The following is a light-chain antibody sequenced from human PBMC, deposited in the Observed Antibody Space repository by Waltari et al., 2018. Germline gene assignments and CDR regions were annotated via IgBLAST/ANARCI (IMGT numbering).Light chain of an antibody. J-gene: IGLJ3*02. Sequence: QTVVTQEPSLSVSPGGTVTLTCALSSGSVSTTSYARWYQQPPGQAPRTLVYKANSLSSGVPYRCSGSILWNKAALTITGAQAEDESDYYCLLYLGSGIFVFGGGTKLTVL. V-gene: IGLV8-61*01. CDR2: KAN. CDR1: SGSVSTTSY. CDR3: LLYLGSGIFV.